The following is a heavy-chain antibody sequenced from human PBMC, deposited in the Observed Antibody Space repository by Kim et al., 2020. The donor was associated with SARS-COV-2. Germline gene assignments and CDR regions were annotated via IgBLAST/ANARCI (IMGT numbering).Heavy chain of an antibody. J-gene: IGHJ4*02. CDR1: GFTFSSYG. V-gene: IGHV3-30*18. CDR3: AKWGVTYSSGWYSKTYYFDY. Sequence: GGSLRLSCAASGFTFSSYGMHWVRQAPGKGLEWVAVISYDGSNKYYADSVKGRFTISRDNSKNTLYLQMNSLRAEDTAVYYCAKWGVTYSSGWYSKTYYFDYWGQGTLVTVSS. CDR2: ISYDGSNK. D-gene: IGHD6-19*01.